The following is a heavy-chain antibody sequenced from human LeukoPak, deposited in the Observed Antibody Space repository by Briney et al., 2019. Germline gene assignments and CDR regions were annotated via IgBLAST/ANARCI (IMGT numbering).Heavy chain of an antibody. Sequence: GGSLRLSCAASGFTFSSYWMSWVRQAPGKGLEWVANIKQDGSEKYYVDSVKGRFTISRDNAKNSLYLQMNSLRAEDTAVYYCAREVTMLRGVTDYFDYWGQGTLVAVSS. CDR1: GFTFSSYW. CDR3: AREVTMLRGVTDYFDY. J-gene: IGHJ4*02. D-gene: IGHD3-10*01. CDR2: IKQDGSEK. V-gene: IGHV3-7*01.